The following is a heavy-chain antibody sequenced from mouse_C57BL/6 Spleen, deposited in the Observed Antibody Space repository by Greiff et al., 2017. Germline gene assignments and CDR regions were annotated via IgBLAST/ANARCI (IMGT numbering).Heavy chain of an antibody. V-gene: IGHV1-82*01. CDR1: GYAFSSSW. CDR2: IYPGDGDT. D-gene: IGHD1-1*01. J-gene: IGHJ2*01. CDR3: ARIYYYGGSDY. Sequence: EQLQESGPELVKPGASVKISCKASGYAFSSSWMNWVKQRPGKGLEWIGRIYPGDGDTNYNGKFKGKATLTADKSSSTAYMQLSSLTSEDSAVYFCARIYYYGGSDYWGQGTTLTVSS.